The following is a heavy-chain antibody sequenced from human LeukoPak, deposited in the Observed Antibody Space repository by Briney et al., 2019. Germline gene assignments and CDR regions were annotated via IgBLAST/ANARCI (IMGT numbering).Heavy chain of an antibody. J-gene: IGHJ4*02. Sequence: PGGSLRLSCAASGFTFSSYAMHWVRQAPGKGLEWVAVISYDGSNKYYADSVKGRFTISRDNSKNTLYLQMNSLRAEDTAVYYCARGRGYSYGYADYWGQGTLVTVSS. D-gene: IGHD5-18*01. CDR1: GFTFSSYA. CDR2: ISYDGSNK. CDR3: ARGRGYSYGYADY. V-gene: IGHV3-30-3*01.